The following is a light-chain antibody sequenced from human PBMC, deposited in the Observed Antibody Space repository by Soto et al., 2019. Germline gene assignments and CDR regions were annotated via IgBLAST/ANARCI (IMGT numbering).Light chain of an antibody. CDR2: WAS. J-gene: IGKJ3*01. CDR3: QQCYTTPLT. Sequence: DIVMTQSPDYLPVSLGERATINCKSSQSVLHTADNRNYLAWYQQKPGQSPKLLIYWASTREFGVPDRFSGGGSGTDFTLTISTLQAEDVAVYYCQQCYTTPLTFGPGTKVDIK. CDR1: QSVLHTADNRNY. V-gene: IGKV4-1*01.